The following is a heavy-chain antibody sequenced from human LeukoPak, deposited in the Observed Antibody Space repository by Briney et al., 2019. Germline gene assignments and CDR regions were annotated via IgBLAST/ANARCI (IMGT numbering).Heavy chain of an antibody. CDR3: ARVWGGYYGSGIGWFDP. Sequence: SETLSLTCAVYGGSFSGYYWSWIRQPPGKGLEWIGGINHSGSTNYNPSLKSRVTISVDTSKNQFSLKLSSMTAADTAVYYCARVWGGYYGSGIGWFDPWGQGTLVTVSS. D-gene: IGHD3-10*01. J-gene: IGHJ5*02. CDR1: GGSFSGYY. V-gene: IGHV4-34*01. CDR2: INHSGST.